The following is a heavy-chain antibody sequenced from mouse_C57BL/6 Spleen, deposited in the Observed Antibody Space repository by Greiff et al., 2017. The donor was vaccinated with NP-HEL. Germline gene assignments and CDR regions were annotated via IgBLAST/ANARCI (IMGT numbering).Heavy chain of an antibody. J-gene: IGHJ1*03. CDR1: GYTFTSYW. D-gene: IGHD2-5*01. CDR2: IYPGSGST. V-gene: IGHV1-55*01. CDR3: ARPGYSNLYAYFDV. Sequence: QVQLQQPGAELVKPGASVKMSCKASGYTFTSYWITWVKQRPGQGLEWIGDIYPGSGSTNYNEKFKSKATLTVDTSSSTAYMQLSSLTSEDSAVYYCARPGYSNLYAYFDVWGTGTTVTVSS.